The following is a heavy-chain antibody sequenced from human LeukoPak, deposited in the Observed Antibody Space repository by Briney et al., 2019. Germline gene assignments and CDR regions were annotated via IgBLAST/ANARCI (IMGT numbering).Heavy chain of an antibody. CDR1: GYTFTSYY. D-gene: IGHD6-13*01. CDR3: ARVMHDSSSWGYYYYYYMDV. J-gene: IGHJ6*03. V-gene: IGHV1-46*01. CDR2: INPSGGST. Sequence: ASVKVSCKASGYTFTSYYMHWVRQAPGQGLEWMGIINPSGGSTSYAQKFQGRVTMTRDMSTSTVYMELSSLRSEDTAVYYCARVMHDSSSWGYYYYYYMDVWGKGTTVTVSS.